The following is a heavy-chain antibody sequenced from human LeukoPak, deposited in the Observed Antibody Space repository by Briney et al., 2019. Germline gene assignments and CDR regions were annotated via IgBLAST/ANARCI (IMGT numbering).Heavy chain of an antibody. CDR2: ISTYNGNT. J-gene: IGHJ6*03. CDR1: GYTFTSYG. D-gene: IGHD3-10*01. CDR3: ARDEGAPYGVIIPYYYYYYMDV. Sequence: ASVKVSCKASGYTFTSYGISWVRQAPGQGLEWMGWISTYNGNTNYAQKLQGRVTMTTDTSTSTAYMELRSMRSEDTAVYYCARDEGAPYGVIIPYYYYYYMDVWGKGTTVTISS. V-gene: IGHV1-18*01.